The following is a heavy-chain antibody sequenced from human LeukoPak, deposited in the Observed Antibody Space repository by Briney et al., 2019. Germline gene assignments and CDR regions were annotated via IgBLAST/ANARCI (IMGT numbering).Heavy chain of an antibody. CDR1: GGTFSSYA. J-gene: IGHJ6*03. CDR2: IITIFGTA. V-gene: IGHV1-69*13. CDR3: ARVGYYYYYMDV. Sequence: ASVKVSCKASGGTFSSYAISWVRQAPGQGLEWMGGIITIFGTANYAQKFQGRVTITADESTSTAYMELSSLRSEDTAVYYCARVGYYYYYMDVWGKGTTVTVSS.